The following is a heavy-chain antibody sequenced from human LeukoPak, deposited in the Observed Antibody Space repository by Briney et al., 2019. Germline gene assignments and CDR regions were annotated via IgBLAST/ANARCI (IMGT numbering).Heavy chain of an antibody. D-gene: IGHD3-22*01. CDR3: ARTSHLPEYDSSGYPDY. Sequence: GGSLRLSCAASGFTFSSYAMHWVRQAPGKGLEWVAVISYDGSNKYYADSVKGRFTISRDNSKNTLYLQMNSLRAENTAVYYCARTSHLPEYDSSGYPDYWGQGTLVTVSS. CDR1: GFTFSSYA. V-gene: IGHV3-30*04. CDR2: ISYDGSNK. J-gene: IGHJ4*02.